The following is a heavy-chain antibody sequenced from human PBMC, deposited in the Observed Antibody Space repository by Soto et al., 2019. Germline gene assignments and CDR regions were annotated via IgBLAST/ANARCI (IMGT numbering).Heavy chain of an antibody. CDR1: GYTFTGYY. CDR2: INPNSGGT. Sequence: QVQLVQSGAEVKKPGASVKVSCKASGYTFTGYYMHWVRQAPGQGLEWMGWINPNSGGTNYAQKFQGRVTMTRDTSISTAYMELSRLRSDDTAVYYCARDWVTNDYYYYGMDVWGQGTTVTVSS. V-gene: IGHV1-2*02. D-gene: IGHD2-21*02. J-gene: IGHJ6*02. CDR3: ARDWVTNDYYYYGMDV.